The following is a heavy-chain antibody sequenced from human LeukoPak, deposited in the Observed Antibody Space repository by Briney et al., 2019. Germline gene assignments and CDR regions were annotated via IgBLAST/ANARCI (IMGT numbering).Heavy chain of an antibody. Sequence: SETLSLTCAVYGGAFSGYYWSWIRQPPGKGLEWIGEINHSGSTNYNPSLKSRVTISVDTSKNQFSLKLSSVTAADTAVYYCARGSYDSSGYYPLLDYWGQGTLVTVSS. CDR1: GGAFSGYY. D-gene: IGHD3-22*01. CDR2: INHSGST. CDR3: ARGSYDSSGYYPLLDY. V-gene: IGHV4-34*01. J-gene: IGHJ4*02.